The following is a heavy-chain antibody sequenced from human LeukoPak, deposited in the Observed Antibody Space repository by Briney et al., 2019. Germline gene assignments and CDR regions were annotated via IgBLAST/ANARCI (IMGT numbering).Heavy chain of an antibody. V-gene: IGHV4-30-4*01. D-gene: IGHD3-22*01. Sequence: SETLSLTCTVSGGSISSGDYYWSWIRQPPGKDLEWIGYIYYSGSTYYNPSLKSRVTISVDTSKNQFSLKLSSVTAADTAVYYCARDHRGYYDSSGYARDAFDIWGQGTMVTVSS. CDR2: IYYSGST. J-gene: IGHJ3*02. CDR3: ARDHRGYYDSSGYARDAFDI. CDR1: GGSISSGDYY.